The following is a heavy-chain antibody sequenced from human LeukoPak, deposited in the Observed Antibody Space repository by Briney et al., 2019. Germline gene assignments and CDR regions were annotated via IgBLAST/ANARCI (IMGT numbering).Heavy chain of an antibody. CDR3: ARMGGDYDILTGYYSSGGFDY. D-gene: IGHD3-9*01. V-gene: IGHV4-59*01. Sequence: LEALSPTCTVSGGSISWYYWSWVRAPPGEGMEWIGDIYYSGGTNYNPSLKSRVTISVDTSKNQFSLKLSSVTAADTAVYYCARMGGDYDILTGYYSSGGFDYWGQGTLVTVST. CDR2: IYYSGGT. J-gene: IGHJ4*02. CDR1: GGSISWYY.